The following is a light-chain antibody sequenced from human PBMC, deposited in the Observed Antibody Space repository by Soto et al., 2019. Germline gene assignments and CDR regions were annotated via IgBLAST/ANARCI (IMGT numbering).Light chain of an antibody. V-gene: IGKV1-39*01. CDR1: HSLLHSNGYNY. CDR2: AAS. J-gene: IGKJ1*01. CDR3: QQSYSTWT. Sequence: MTQSPLSLSVTPGEPASISCRSSHSLLHSNGYNYLDWYLQKPGKAPKLLIYAASSLQSGVPSRFSGSGSGTDFTLTISSLQPEDFATYYCQQSYSTWTFGQGTKVDIK.